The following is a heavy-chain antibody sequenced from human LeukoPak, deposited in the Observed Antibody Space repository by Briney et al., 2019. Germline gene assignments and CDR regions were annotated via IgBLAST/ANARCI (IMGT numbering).Heavy chain of an antibody. CDR2: ISAYNGNT. V-gene: IGHV1-18*04. D-gene: IGHD3-9*01. CDR1: GYTFTSYG. CDR3: ARSPSDDILTGYYFDY. J-gene: IGHJ4*02. Sequence: ASVKVSCKASGYTFTSYGISWVRQAPGQGLEWMGWISAYNGNTNYAQKLQGRVTMTTDTSTSKAYMELRSLRSDDTAVYYCARSPSDDILTGYYFDYWGQGTLVTVSS.